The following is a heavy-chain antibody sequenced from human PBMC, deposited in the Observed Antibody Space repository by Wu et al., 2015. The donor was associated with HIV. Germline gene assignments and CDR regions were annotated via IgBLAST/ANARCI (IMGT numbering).Heavy chain of an antibody. D-gene: IGHD6-6*01. J-gene: IGHJ2*01. V-gene: IGHV1-69*13. CDR1: GGTFSSSA. Sequence: QVQLVQSGAEVKKPGSSVKVSCKASGGTFSSSAINWVRQAPGQGLEWMGRIIPIFGITTFAQKFQGRVMINADESTSTAYMELNSLRSDDTAVYYCARGGPRPARLLAPLATKYWFFDVWGRGTLVTVS. CDR2: IIPIFGIT. CDR3: ARGGPRPARLLAPLATKYWFFDV.